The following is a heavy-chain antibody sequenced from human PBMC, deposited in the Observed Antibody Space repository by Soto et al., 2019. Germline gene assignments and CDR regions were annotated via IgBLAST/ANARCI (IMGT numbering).Heavy chain of an antibody. CDR3: AGPPELTRIYYYSGMDV. Sequence: QVQLVQSGAEVKKPGSSVKVSCKASGGTFSSYAISWVRQAPGQGLEWMGGIIPIFGTANYAQKVQGRVTITADEATSTAYMELGSLRSEDAAVYYCAGPPELTRIYYYSGMDVWGQGTTVTVSS. CDR2: IIPIFGTA. CDR1: GGTFSSYA. D-gene: IGHD1-7*01. V-gene: IGHV1-69*12. J-gene: IGHJ6*02.